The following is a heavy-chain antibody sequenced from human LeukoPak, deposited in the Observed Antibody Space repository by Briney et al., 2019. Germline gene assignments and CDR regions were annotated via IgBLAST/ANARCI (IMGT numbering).Heavy chain of an antibody. D-gene: IGHD1-26*01. CDR1: GGSFSGYY. CDR2: IYYNGNT. CDR3: ARPNSGTYPYDAFDI. Sequence: SETLSLTCAVYGGSFSGYYWSWIRQPPGKGLEWIGHIYYNGNTNYNASLKGRVAISVDTPKNQFSLKVTSLTAADTAVYYCARPNSGTYPYDAFDIWGQGTMITVS. V-gene: IGHV4-59*08. J-gene: IGHJ3*02.